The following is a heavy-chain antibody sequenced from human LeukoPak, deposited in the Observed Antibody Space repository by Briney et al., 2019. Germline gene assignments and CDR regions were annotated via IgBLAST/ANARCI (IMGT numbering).Heavy chain of an antibody. CDR2: ISGGSSAI. CDR3: AKVIGDI. J-gene: IGHJ3*02. D-gene: IGHD3-22*01. V-gene: IGHV3-23*01. Sequence: GGSLRLSCAASGFTFSNYAMSWVRQAPGKGLEWVSAISGGSSAIYYADYVKGRFAISRDNSKNTLYLQMNSLRAEDTAVYYCAKVIGDIWGQGTMVTVSS. CDR1: GFTFSNYA.